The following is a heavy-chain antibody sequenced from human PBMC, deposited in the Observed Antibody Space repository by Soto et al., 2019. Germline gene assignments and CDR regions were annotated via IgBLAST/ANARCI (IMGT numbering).Heavy chain of an antibody. Sequence: QLQLQESGPGLVKPSETLSLTCTVSGGSISSSDFYWGWLRQPPGKGLDFIGSMYYSGTTYYHPSLKNRITISVDTSKNQFSLKLISVTAADTAVYYCAVVDSTGNWFDPWGKGALVTVSS. CDR3: AVVDSTGNWFDP. V-gene: IGHV4-39*01. CDR1: GGSISSSDFY. CDR2: MYYSGTT. D-gene: IGHD3-22*01. J-gene: IGHJ5*02.